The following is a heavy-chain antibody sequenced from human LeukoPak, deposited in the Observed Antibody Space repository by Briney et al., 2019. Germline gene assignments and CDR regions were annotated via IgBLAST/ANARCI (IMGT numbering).Heavy chain of an antibody. CDR1: GYTFTGYY. CDR2: INPNSGGT. V-gene: IGHV1-2*02. CDR3: ARDRGTFRAPYYYYGMDV. J-gene: IGHJ6*02. Sequence: ASVKVSCKASGYTFTGYYMQWVRQAPGQGLEWMGWINPNSGGTNYAQKFQGRVTMTRDTSISTAYMELSRLRSDDTAVYYCARDRGTFRAPYYYYGMDVWGQGTTVTVSS. D-gene: IGHD1-26*01.